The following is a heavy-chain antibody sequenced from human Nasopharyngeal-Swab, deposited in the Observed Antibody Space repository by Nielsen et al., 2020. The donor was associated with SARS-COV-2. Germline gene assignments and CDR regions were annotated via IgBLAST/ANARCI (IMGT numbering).Heavy chain of an antibody. CDR3: ARDNWRLH. Sequence: GESLKISCATSGFMFSYYYMTWIRPTPGKGLEWLSYIDESGATIYYADSVKGRFIVSRDNSKNLLFLQMNNLRAEDSAVYYCARDNWRLHWGQGTLVTVSS. D-gene: IGHD3-3*01. V-gene: IGHV3-11*04. CDR1: GFMFSYYY. CDR2: IDESGATI. J-gene: IGHJ4*02.